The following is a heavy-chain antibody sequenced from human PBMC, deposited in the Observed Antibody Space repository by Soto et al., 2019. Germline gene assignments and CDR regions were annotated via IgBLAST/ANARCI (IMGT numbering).Heavy chain of an antibody. CDR2: IYYSGST. J-gene: IGHJ4*02. CDR1: GGSSSSYY. D-gene: IGHD2-15*01. V-gene: IGHV4-59*01. CDR3: ARDHCSGGSCYPAFSY. Sequence: SETLSLSCTVSGGSSSSYYWSWIRQPPGKGLEWIGYIYYSGSTNYNPSLKSRVTISVDTSKNQFSLKLSSVTAADTAVYYCARDHCSGGSCYPAFSYWGQGTLVTSPQ.